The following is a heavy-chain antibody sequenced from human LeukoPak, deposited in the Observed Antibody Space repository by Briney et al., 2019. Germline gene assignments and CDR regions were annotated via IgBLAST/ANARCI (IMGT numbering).Heavy chain of an antibody. CDR1: GFTFSSYS. Sequence: GGSLRLSCAASGFTFSSYSMNWVRQAPGKGLEWVSGISWNSGSIGYADSVKGRFTISRDNAKNSLYLQMNSLRAEDTALYYCAKDIGPYYDSSGYGFDYWGQGTLVTVSS. D-gene: IGHD3-22*01. J-gene: IGHJ4*02. CDR3: AKDIGPYYDSSGYGFDY. CDR2: ISWNSGSI. V-gene: IGHV3-9*01.